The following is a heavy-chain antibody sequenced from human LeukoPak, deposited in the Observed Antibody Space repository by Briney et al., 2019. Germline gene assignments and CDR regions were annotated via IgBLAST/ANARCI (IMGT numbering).Heavy chain of an antibody. J-gene: IGHJ6*03. CDR1: GGSFSGYY. CDR3: ARYNWNYYYYYYMDV. D-gene: IGHD1-20*01. V-gene: IGHV4-34*01. CDR2: INHSGST. Sequence: SETLSLTCAVYGGSFSGYYWSWIRQPPGKGLEWIGEINHSGSTNYNPSLKSRVTISVDTSKNQFSLKLSSVTAADMAVYYCARYNWNYYYYYYMDVWGKGTTVTVSS.